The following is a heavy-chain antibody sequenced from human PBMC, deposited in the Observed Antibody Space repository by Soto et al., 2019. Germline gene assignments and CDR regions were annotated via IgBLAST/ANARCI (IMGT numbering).Heavy chain of an antibody. CDR1: GFTVSSNY. Sequence: GESLKISCAASGFTVSSNYMSWVRQAPGKGLEWVSVIYSGGSTYYADSVKGRFTISRDNSKNTLYLQMNSLRAEDTAVYYCASRRIANDAFDIWGQGTMVIVSS. D-gene: IGHD6-13*01. J-gene: IGHJ3*02. CDR2: IYSGGST. CDR3: ASRRIANDAFDI. V-gene: IGHV3-53*01.